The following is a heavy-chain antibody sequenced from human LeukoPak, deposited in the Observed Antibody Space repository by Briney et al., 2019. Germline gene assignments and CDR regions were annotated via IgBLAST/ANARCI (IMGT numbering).Heavy chain of an antibody. J-gene: IGHJ4*02. V-gene: IGHV3-43*02. CDR1: GFTFNDYA. Sequence: GGSLRLSCTASGFTFNDYAMHWVRQAPGKGLEWASFISGNGGSTYYADSVKGRFTISRDNTKNSLYLQMNSLRTEDTALYYCAKGYDYYDSSGPFDYWGQGTLVTVSS. D-gene: IGHD3-22*01. CDR2: ISGNGGST. CDR3: AKGYDYYDSSGPFDY.